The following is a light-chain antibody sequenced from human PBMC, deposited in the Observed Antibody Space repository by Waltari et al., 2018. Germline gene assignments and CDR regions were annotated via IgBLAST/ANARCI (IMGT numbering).Light chain of an antibody. CDR2: DAS. J-gene: IGKJ1*01. CDR3: QQRSNWPWT. Sequence: EFVLTQSPATLSLSPGEGATLSCRASQSVSTYLACYQQKPGQAPRLLIYDASNRATCIPARFSGSGSGTDFTLTISSLEPEDFAVYYCQQRSNWPWTFGQGTKVEIK. CDR1: QSVSTY. V-gene: IGKV3-11*01.